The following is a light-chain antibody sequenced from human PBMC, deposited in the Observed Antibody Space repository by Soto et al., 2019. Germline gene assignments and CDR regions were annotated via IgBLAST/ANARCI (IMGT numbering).Light chain of an antibody. V-gene: IGKV3-11*01. Sequence: EIVLTQSPATLYLSPGERATLSCRASHSVSSNLAWYQHKPGQAPMLLIYDASNRATGIPARFSNSGSGTDFTLTISSLAHKDCAVDYCQERSTRPRTFGQRTKLE. CDR1: HSVSSN. CDR2: DAS. CDR3: QERSTRPRT. J-gene: IGKJ2*01.